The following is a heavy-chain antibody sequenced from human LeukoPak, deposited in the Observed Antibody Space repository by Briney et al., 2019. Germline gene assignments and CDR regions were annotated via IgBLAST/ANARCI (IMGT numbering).Heavy chain of an antibody. V-gene: IGHV3-7*01. Sequence: GGSLRLSCAASGFTFSSYWMSWVRQAPGKGLEWVANIKQDGSEKYYVDSVKGRFPISRDNAKNSLYLQMNSLRAEDTAVYYCARLTTVTTYAFDIWGQGTMVTVSS. CDR3: ARLTTVTTYAFDI. CDR2: IKQDGSEK. J-gene: IGHJ3*02. CDR1: GFTFSSYW. D-gene: IGHD4-17*01.